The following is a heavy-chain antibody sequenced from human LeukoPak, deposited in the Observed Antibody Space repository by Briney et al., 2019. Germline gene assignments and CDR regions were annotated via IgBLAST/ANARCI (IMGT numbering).Heavy chain of an antibody. CDR1: GYTFTGYY. V-gene: IGHV1-2*02. Sequence: ASVKVSCKASGYTFTGYYMHWVRQAPGQGLEWMGWINPNSGGTNYAQKFQGRVTMTRDTSISTAYMELSRLRSDDTAFYYCARDVSSNWYSFNFWGQGILVTVST. CDR3: ARDVSSNWYSFNF. CDR2: INPNSGGT. D-gene: IGHD6-13*01. J-gene: IGHJ4*02.